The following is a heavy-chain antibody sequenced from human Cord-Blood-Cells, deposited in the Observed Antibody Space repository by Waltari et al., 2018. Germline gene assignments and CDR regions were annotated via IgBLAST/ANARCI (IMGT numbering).Heavy chain of an antibody. CDR2: ISYDGSNK. Sequence: QVQLVESGGGVVQPGRSLRLSRSAPGFTFSSYSMPWLGQAPGTGLEWVAVISYDGSNKYYADSVKGRFTISRDNSKNTLYLQMNSLRAEDTAVYYCARDWGSSSHYYYYYGMDVWGQGTTVTISS. CDR1: GFTFSSYS. D-gene: IGHD6-6*01. J-gene: IGHJ6*02. CDR3: ARDWGSSSHYYYYYGMDV. V-gene: IGHV3-30-3*01.